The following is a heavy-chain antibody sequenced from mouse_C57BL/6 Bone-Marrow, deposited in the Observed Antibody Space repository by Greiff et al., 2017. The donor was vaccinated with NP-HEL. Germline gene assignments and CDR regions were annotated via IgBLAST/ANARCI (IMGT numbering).Heavy chain of an antibody. Sequence: VQLQQSGAELVRPGASVKLSCTASGFNIKDDYMHWVKQRPEQGLEWIGWIDPENGDTEYASKFQGKATITADTSSNTAYLQLSSLTSEDTAVYYCTTSWYYGSSYAMDYWGQGTSVTVSS. CDR1: GFNIKDDY. CDR2: IDPENGDT. V-gene: IGHV14-4*01. CDR3: TTSWYYGSSYAMDY. D-gene: IGHD1-1*01. J-gene: IGHJ4*01.